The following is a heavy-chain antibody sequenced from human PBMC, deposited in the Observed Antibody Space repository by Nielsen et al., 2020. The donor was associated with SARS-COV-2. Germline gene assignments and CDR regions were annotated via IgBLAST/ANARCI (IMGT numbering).Heavy chain of an antibody. V-gene: IGHV4-61*01. Sequence: SETLSLTCTVSGGSIRSDSHYWSWIRQPPGKGLEWIASIYYSGNANYNPSLKSRVTSSLDTPKNQFSLRLSSVTAADTAVYYCAREEVSYEGSASSYVNDYWGPGTLVTVSS. D-gene: IGHD3-22*01. CDR1: GGSIRSDSHY. CDR3: AREEVSYEGSASSYVNDY. CDR2: IYYSGNA. J-gene: IGHJ4*02.